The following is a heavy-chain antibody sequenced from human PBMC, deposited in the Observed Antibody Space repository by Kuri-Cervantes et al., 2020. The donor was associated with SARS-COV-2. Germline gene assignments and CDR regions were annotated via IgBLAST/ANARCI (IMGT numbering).Heavy chain of an antibody. V-gene: IGHV3-21*01. J-gene: IGHJ3*02. CDR1: GFTFSSYS. CDR2: ISSSSSYI. CDR3: ARDRPSNYYGSGSSLDAFDI. D-gene: IGHD3-10*01. Sequence: GESLKISCAASGFTFSSYSMSWVRQAPGKGLEWVSSISSSSSYIYYADSVKGRFTISRDNAKNSLYLQMSSLRAEDTAVYYCARDRPSNYYGSGSSLDAFDIWGQGTMVTVSS.